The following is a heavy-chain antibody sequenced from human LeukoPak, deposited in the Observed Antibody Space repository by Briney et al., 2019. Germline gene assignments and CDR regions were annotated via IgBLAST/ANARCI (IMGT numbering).Heavy chain of an antibody. CDR3: TRDAPAGGKLDS. D-gene: IGHD4-23*01. V-gene: IGHV3-66*01. CDR2: IFDVGNT. J-gene: IGHJ4*02. CDR1: GFTFSNYW. Sequence: GGSLRLSCSASGFTFSNYWMSWVRQAPGKGLEWVSVIFDVGNTYYADSVKDRFTISRDNSKNTLYLQMNSLRVEDTAVYYCTRDAPAGGKLDSWGQGTLVTVSS.